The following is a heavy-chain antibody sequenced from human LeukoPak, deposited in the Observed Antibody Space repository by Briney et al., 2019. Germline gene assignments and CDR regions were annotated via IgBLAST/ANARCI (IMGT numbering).Heavy chain of an antibody. CDR3: ARDAGVVLGDIVVVPAAIYFDY. V-gene: IGHV1-69*01. CDR1: GCTFSSYA. Sequence: SVKLSCKASGCTFSSYAISWVRQAPGQGLEWMGGIIPIFGTANYAQKFQGRVTITADESTSTAYMELSSLRSEDTAVYYCARDAGVVLGDIVVVPAAIYFDYWGQGTLVTVSS. D-gene: IGHD2-2*01. CDR2: IIPIFGTA. J-gene: IGHJ4*02.